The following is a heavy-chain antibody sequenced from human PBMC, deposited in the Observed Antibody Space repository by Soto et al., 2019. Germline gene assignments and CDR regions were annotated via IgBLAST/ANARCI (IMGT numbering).Heavy chain of an antibody. J-gene: IGHJ4*01. CDR3: AISGVEWLRLAYFDY. CDR2: MNPNSGNT. D-gene: IGHD5-12*01. CDR1: GYTFTSYD. V-gene: IGHV1-8*01. Sequence: WASVKVSCKASGYTFTSYDINWVRQATGQGLEWMGWMNPNSGNTGYAQKFQGRVTMTRNTSISTAYMELSSLRSEDTDVYYCAISGVEWLRLAYFDYLGNGTLGTVS.